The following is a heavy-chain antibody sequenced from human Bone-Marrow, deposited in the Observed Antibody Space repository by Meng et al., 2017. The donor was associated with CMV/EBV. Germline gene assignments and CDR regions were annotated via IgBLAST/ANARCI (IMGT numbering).Heavy chain of an antibody. CDR1: FSNGW. D-gene: IGHD3-9*01. Sequence: FSNGWMNWVRQAPGKGLEWVGRIKNKTDSGTTDYAAPVKGRFTISRDDSKNTLYLQMNSLKTEDTAVYYCTTDGTFYDILTGWTPVHYWGQGTLVTVSS. J-gene: IGHJ4*02. CDR3: TTDGTFYDILTGWTPVHY. V-gene: IGHV3-15*07. CDR2: IKNKTDSGTT.